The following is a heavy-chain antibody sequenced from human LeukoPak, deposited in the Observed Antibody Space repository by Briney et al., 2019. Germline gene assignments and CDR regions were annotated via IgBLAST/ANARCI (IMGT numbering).Heavy chain of an antibody. CDR2: IIPILGIA. CDR1: GGTFSSYA. CDR3: ARELGYCSSTSCYQGPNWFDP. Sequence: SVKVSCKASGGTFSSYAISWVRQAPGQGLEWMGRIIPILGIANYAQKFQGRVTITADKSTSTAYMELSSLRSEDTAVYYCARELGYCSSTSCYQGPNWFDPWGQGTLVTVSS. D-gene: IGHD2-2*01. V-gene: IGHV1-69*04. J-gene: IGHJ5*02.